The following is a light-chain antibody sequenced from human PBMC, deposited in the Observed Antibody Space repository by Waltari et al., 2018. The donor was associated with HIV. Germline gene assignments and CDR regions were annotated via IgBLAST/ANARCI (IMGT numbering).Light chain of an antibody. CDR3: QSYDSSLSGNVV. CDR2: GNS. CDR1: SSNIGAGYD. Sequence: QSVLTQPPSVSGAPGQRVTISCTGSSSNIGAGYDVHWYQQLPGTAPKLLIYGNSNRPSGVPDRFSGSKSGTSASLAITGLQAEDEVDYYCQSYDSSLSGNVVFGGGTKLTVL. V-gene: IGLV1-40*01. J-gene: IGLJ2*01.